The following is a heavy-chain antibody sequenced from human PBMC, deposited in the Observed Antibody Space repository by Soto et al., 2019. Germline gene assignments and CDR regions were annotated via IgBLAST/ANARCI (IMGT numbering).Heavy chain of an antibody. J-gene: IGHJ4*02. CDR2: TYPSGST. Sequence: SETVSLTCTVPGGFISNGDYHWSWIRQPPGKGLEWIGYTYPSGSTYYNASLRSRVTISIDASKNQFSLKLNSVTAADTAVYYCAREGGYDSPHGCWGQGTLVTVSS. CDR3: AREGGYDSPHGC. CDR1: GGFISNGDYH. V-gene: IGHV4-30-4*01. D-gene: IGHD5-12*01.